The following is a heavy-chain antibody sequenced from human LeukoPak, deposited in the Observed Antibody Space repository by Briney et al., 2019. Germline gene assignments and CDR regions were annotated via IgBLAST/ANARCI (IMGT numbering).Heavy chain of an antibody. CDR2: IYHSRTA. J-gene: IGHJ6*03. Sequence: SQTLSLTCAVSGYSISSDYYWGWIRLPPGKGLEWIGTIYHSRTAYYNPSLKSPATLLVDTSNNQFSLRLSSVTATDPAVYSCARRPYYYDYMDVWGKGTTVTVSS. CDR1: GYSISSDYY. D-gene: IGHD6-6*01. CDR3: ARRPYYYDYMDV. V-gene: IGHV4-38-2*01.